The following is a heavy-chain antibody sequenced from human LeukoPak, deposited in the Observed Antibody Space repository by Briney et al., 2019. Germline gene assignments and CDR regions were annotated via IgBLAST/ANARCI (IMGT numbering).Heavy chain of an antibody. D-gene: IGHD3-9*01. V-gene: IGHV3-53*01. CDR3: ARGGTDYDILTGYYTELYYFDY. J-gene: IGHJ4*02. CDR2: IYSGGST. Sequence: GGSLRLSCAASGFTVSSNYMSWVRQAPGKGLEWVSVIYSGGSTYYADSVKGRFTISRDNSKNTLYPQMNSLRAEDTAVYYCARGGTDYDILTGYYTELYYFDYWGQGTLVTVSS. CDR1: GFTVSSNY.